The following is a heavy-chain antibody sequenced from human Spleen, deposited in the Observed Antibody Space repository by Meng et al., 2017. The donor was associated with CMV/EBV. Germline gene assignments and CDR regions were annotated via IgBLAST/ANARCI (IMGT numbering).Heavy chain of an antibody. V-gene: IGHV3-23*01. CDR3: AKGRSGYDDY. D-gene: IGHD5-12*01. Sequence: EVHLLESGGDLVQPGGSLRLCCAASGFTFSSYAMSWVRQAPGKGLEWVSAISGSGGSTYYADSVKGRFTISRDNSKNTLYLQMNSLRAEDTAVYYCAKGRSGYDDYWGQGTLVTVAS. CDR2: ISGSGGST. CDR1: GFTFSSYA. J-gene: IGHJ4*02.